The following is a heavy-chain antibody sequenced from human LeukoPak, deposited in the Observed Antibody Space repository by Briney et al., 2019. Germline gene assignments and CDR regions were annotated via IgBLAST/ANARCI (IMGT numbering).Heavy chain of an antibody. Sequence: GGSLRLSCAASGFTFSSHGMHWVRQAPGKGLEWVAVIWYDGSNKYYADSVKGRFTISRDNSKNTLYLQMSSLRAEDTAIYYCAKVGLGGAYYDYWGQGTLVTVSS. D-gene: IGHD1-26*01. CDR3: AKVGLGGAYYDY. CDR2: IWYDGSNK. J-gene: IGHJ4*02. CDR1: GFTFSSHG. V-gene: IGHV3-33*06.